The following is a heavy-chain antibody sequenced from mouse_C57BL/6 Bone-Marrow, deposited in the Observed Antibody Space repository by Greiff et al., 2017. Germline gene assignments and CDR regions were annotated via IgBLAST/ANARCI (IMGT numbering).Heavy chain of an antibody. CDR3: ASSPIYYYGSSYRGDYFDY. Sequence: QVQLQQPGAELVKPGASVKLSCKASGYTFTSYWMQWVKQRPGQGLEWIGEIDPSDSYTNYNQKFKGKATLTVDTSSSTAYMQLSSLTSEDSAVYYCASSPIYYYGSSYRGDYFDYWGQGTTLTVSS. J-gene: IGHJ2*01. CDR1: GYTFTSYW. V-gene: IGHV1-50*01. D-gene: IGHD1-1*01. CDR2: IDPSDSYT.